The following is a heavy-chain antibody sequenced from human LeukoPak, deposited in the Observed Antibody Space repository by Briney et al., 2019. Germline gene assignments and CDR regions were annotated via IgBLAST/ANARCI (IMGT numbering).Heavy chain of an antibody. V-gene: IGHV1-46*02. Sequence: ASVKVSCKASGYIFNNFYMQWVRQAPGQGLEWMGIINPSGGSTTYAQKFQGRVTLTRDMSTSTVHMELSSLRSEDTAVYYCARGRNNCNYFGIWGQGTLVTVSS. CDR2: INPSGGST. CDR1: GYIFNNFY. D-gene: IGHD1-7*01. J-gene: IGHJ3*02. CDR3: ARGRNNCNYFGI.